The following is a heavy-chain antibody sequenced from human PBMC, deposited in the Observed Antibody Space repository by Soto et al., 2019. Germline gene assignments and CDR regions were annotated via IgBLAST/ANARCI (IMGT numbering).Heavy chain of an antibody. CDR2: INGDGSTT. V-gene: IGHV3-74*01. CDR1: GFTFSDYW. Sequence: EVQLLESRGDLVQPGGSLRLSCVVSGFTFSDYWMHWVRQAPGKGLVWVSRINGDGSTTNYADSVKGRFTISRDNAKNTVFLQMNSLRAEDTAVYYCARSLFRIDPDHSWGQGTLVTVSS. CDR3: ARSLFRIDPDHS. J-gene: IGHJ4*02.